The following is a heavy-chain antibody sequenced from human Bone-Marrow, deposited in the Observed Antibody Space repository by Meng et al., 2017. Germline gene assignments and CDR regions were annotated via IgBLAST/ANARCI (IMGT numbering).Heavy chain of an antibody. J-gene: IGHJ4*02. D-gene: IGHD2-15*01. CDR3: ARDGDCSGGSCYHGGDY. CDR2: IIPIFGTA. Sequence: SVKVSCKASGGTFSSYAISWVRQAPGQGLEWMGGIIPIFGTANYAQKFQGRVTITTDESTSTAYMELSSLRSEDTAVYYCARDGDCSGGSCYHGGDYWGQGMLVTVSS. V-gene: IGHV1-69*05. CDR1: GGTFSSYA.